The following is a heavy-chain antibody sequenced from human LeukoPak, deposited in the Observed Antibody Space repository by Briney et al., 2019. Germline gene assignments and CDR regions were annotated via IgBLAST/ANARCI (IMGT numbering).Heavy chain of an antibody. D-gene: IGHD2-8*01. CDR1: GFTFSSYW. CDR2: IKQDGSEK. J-gene: IGHJ6*02. V-gene: IGHV3-7*01. Sequence: GSLRLSCAASGFTFSSYWMSWVRQAPGKGLEWVANIKQDGSEKYYVDSVKGRFTNSRDNAKNSLYLQMNSLRAEDTAVYYCARLMVYAIRRYYYYGMDVWGQGTTVTVSS. CDR3: ARLMVYAIRRYYYYGMDV.